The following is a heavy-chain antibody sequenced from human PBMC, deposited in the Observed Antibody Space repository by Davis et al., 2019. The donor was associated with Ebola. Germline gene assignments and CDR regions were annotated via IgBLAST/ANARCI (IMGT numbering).Heavy chain of an antibody. D-gene: IGHD3-22*01. V-gene: IGHV3-73*01. J-gene: IGHJ3*02. Sequence: GESLKISCAASGFTFSGSAIHWVRQASGKGLEWLGRIRSKANSYATAYAASVKGRFTISRDDSKNTAYLQMNSLKTEDTAVYYCTRSMLDSSGYYYPDIWGQGTMVTVSS. CDR1: GFTFSGSA. CDR3: TRSMLDSSGYYYPDI. CDR2: IRSKANSYAT.